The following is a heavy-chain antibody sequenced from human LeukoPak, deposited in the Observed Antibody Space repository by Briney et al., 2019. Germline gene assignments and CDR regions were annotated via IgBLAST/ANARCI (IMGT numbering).Heavy chain of an antibody. V-gene: IGHV4-59*01. CDR3: AKTGSTVTMLYPFDH. CDR1: GGSISSYY. CDR2: IFYSGST. J-gene: IGHJ4*02. Sequence: PSETLSLTCTVSGGSISSYYWSWIRQPPGKGLEWIGYIFYSGSTNSNPSLKSRVTLSLDTSKNQFSLKLSSVTAADTAVYYCAKTGSTVTMLYPFDHWGQGTLVTVSS. D-gene: IGHD4-17*01.